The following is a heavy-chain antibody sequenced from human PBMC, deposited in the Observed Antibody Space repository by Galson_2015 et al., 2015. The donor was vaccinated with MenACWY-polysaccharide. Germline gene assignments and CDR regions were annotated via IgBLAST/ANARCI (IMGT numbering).Heavy chain of an antibody. CDR3: ARGPYYYDNHGFYSGSLKNWFGP. D-gene: IGHD3-22*01. V-gene: IGHV1-2*06. J-gene: IGHJ5*02. CDR2: LNPNSGAT. Sequence: SVKVSCKASGYPSTGSYMYWVRQAPGQGLEWMGRLNPNSGATNYAQKFQGRLTLTGNTTINTAYMELSRLTSDDTAVFYCARGPYYYDNHGFYSGSLKNWFGPWGQGTLVTVTS. CDR1: GYPSTGSY.